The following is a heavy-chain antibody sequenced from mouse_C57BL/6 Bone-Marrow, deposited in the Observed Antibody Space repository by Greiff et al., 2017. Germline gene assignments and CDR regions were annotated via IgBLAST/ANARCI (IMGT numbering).Heavy chain of an antibody. V-gene: IGHV5-6*01. CDR2: ISSGGSYT. D-gene: IGHD1-1*01. CDR1: GFTFSSYG. CDR3: ARHAPYGSSTFAY. Sequence: EVQRVESGGDLVKPGGSLKLSCAASGFTFSSYGMSWVRQTPDKRLEWVATISSGGSYTYYPDSVKGRFTISRDNAKNTLYLQMSSLKSEDTAMYYCARHAPYGSSTFAYWGQGTLVTVSA. J-gene: IGHJ3*01.